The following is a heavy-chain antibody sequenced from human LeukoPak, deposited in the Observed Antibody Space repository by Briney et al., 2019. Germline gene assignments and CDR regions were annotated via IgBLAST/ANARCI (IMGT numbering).Heavy chain of an antibody. CDR3: AGLVGRYSSGLYYYYFDY. CDR1: GGSISRGDYY. CDR2: MYLSGTT. Sequence: SETLSLTCTVSGGSISRGDYYWSWIRQHPGKGLEWIGEMYLSGTTHSNPSVKSRVTISIDKSKNQFFLNLSSVTAADTAVYYCAGLVGRYSSGLYYYYFDYWGQGTLVTVSS. V-gene: IGHV4-39*07. J-gene: IGHJ4*03. D-gene: IGHD3-22*01.